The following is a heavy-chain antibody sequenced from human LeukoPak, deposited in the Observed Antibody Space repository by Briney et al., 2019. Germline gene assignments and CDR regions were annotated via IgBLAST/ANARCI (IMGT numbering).Heavy chain of an antibody. Sequence: GGSLRLSCAAPGLTFSSYGMHWVRQAPGKGLEWVAFIRYDGRNKYYADSVKGRFTISTDNSTNTLYLQMNTLRADDPAVYYCARGPNYDILTGWRKTYNAFDKWGQGTMVTVSS. CDR2: IRYDGRNK. D-gene: IGHD3-9*01. J-gene: IGHJ3*02. V-gene: IGHV3-30*02. CDR3: ARGPNYDILTGWRKTYNAFDK. CDR1: GLTFSSYG.